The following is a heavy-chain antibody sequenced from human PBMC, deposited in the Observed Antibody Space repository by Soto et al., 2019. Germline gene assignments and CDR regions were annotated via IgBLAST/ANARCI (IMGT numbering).Heavy chain of an antibody. D-gene: IGHD1-26*01. Sequence: ASVKVSCKAFGYIFTSYVIAWVRQAPGQGLEWMGWISTYNDDTNYAQTLQGRVTMTTDTSTSTASMELRSLTSDDTAVYYCVRGYSGSYNFDYWGQGALVTVSS. CDR3: VRGYSGSYNFDY. CDR2: ISTYNDDT. J-gene: IGHJ4*02. V-gene: IGHV1-18*04. CDR1: GYIFTSYV.